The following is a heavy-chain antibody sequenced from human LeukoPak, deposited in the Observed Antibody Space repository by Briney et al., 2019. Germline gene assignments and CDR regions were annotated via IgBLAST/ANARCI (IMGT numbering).Heavy chain of an antibody. CDR1: GFSFNTYW. Sequence: PGGSLRLSCVASGFSFNTYWMHWVRQAPGKGLVWFSRISGDGSNTTYADSVKGRFTISRDNAKNTVYLQMNSLRAEDTAVYYCARANYHNNWGQGTLVTVSS. CDR3: ARANYHNN. V-gene: IGHV3-74*01. J-gene: IGHJ4*02. CDR2: ISGDGSNT. D-gene: IGHD3-9*01.